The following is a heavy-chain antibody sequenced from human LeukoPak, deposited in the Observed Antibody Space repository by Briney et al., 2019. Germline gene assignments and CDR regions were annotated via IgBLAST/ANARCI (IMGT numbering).Heavy chain of an antibody. J-gene: IGHJ4*02. CDR1: GFTFSSYG. D-gene: IGHD3-22*01. V-gene: IGHV3-30*18. CDR3: AKSSYYDSSGFYREYYFDY. Sequence: GRSLRLSCAASGFTFSSYGMHWVRQAPGKGLEWVAVISYDGSNKYYADSVKGRFTISRDNSKNTLYLQMNSLRAGDTAVYYCAKSSYYDSSGFYREYYFDYWGQGTLVPVSS. CDR2: ISYDGSNK.